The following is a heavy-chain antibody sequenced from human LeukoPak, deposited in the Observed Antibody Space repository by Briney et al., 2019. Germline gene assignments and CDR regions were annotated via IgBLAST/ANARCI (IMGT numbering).Heavy chain of an antibody. Sequence: PGGSLGLSCAASGFTFSSYWMHWVRQAPGKGLVWDSLINSDGSSTSYADSVKGRFTISRDNAKNTLYLQMNSLRAEDTAVYYCARGGLVTRSYYYYGMDVWGQGTTVTVSS. J-gene: IGHJ6*02. CDR2: INSDGSST. CDR1: GFTFSSYW. V-gene: IGHV3-74*01. CDR3: ARGGLVTRSYYYYGMDV. D-gene: IGHD4-23*01.